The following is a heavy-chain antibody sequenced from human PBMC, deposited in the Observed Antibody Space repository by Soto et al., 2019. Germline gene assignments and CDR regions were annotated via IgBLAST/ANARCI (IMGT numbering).Heavy chain of an antibody. CDR3: ARGGANHAFDI. J-gene: IGHJ3*02. CDR1: GFTFSSYW. CDR2: INNDGSGT. V-gene: IGHV3-74*01. Sequence: PVGFLRLSCAASGFTFSSYWIYWVRQAPGKGLVYVSRINNDGSGTTYADSVKGRFTISRDNAKNTLYLQMNSLRAEDTAVYYCARGGANHAFDIWGQGTMVTVSS.